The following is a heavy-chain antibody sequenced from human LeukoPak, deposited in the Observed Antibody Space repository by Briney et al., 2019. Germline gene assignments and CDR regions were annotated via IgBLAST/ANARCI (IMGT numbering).Heavy chain of an antibody. D-gene: IGHD3-22*01. Sequence: ASVKVSCKASGYTFTSYYMHWVRQAPGQGLEWMGIINPSGGSTSYAQKFQGRVTMTRDMSTSTVYMELSSLRSEDTAVYYCARITPTDYYDSSGYYGTYWGQGTLVTVSS. V-gene: IGHV1-46*01. J-gene: IGHJ4*02. CDR1: GYTFTSYY. CDR2: INPSGGST. CDR3: ARITPTDYYDSSGYYGTY.